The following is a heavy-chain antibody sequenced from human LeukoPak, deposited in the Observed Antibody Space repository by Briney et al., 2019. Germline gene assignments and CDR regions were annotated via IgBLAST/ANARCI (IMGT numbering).Heavy chain of an antibody. CDR3: ARGRTSSWYFDY. CDR2: ITAGSSTM. D-gene: IGHD6-13*01. J-gene: IGHJ4*02. CDR1: GFTVSSNY. Sequence: GGSLRLSCAASGFTVSSNYMSWVRQAPGKGLEWIPFITAGSSTMYYADSVKGRFTISRDNAKNSLSLQMNSLRDEDTAVYYCARGRTSSWYFDYWGQGTLVTVSS. V-gene: IGHV3-48*02.